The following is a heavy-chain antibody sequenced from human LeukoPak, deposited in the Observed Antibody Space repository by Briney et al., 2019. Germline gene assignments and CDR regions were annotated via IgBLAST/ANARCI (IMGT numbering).Heavy chain of an antibody. Sequence: PSETLSLTCTVSGGSISNYYWNWIRQPPGKGLEWIGYIYYSGSTNYNPSLKSQVTISVDTSKNQFSLKLSSVTAADTAVYYCAGGLGYCSGGSCYGSIDYWGQGTLVTVSS. CDR3: AGGLGYCSGGSCYGSIDY. CDR2: IYYSGST. D-gene: IGHD2-15*01. CDR1: GGSISNYY. V-gene: IGHV4-59*01. J-gene: IGHJ4*02.